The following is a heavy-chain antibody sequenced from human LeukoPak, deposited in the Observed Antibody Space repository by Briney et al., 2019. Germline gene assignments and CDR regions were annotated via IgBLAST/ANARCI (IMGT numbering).Heavy chain of an antibody. CDR2: ISWNSGST. Sequence: GGSLRLSCAASGFTFDDYAMHWVRQAPGKGLEWVSGISWNSGSTGYADSVKGRFTISRDNAKNSLYLQMNSLRAEDTALYYCAKDMGYGGIDAFDIWGQGTMVTVSS. CDR1: GFTFDDYA. J-gene: IGHJ3*02. D-gene: IGHD4-23*01. CDR3: AKDMGYGGIDAFDI. V-gene: IGHV3-9*01.